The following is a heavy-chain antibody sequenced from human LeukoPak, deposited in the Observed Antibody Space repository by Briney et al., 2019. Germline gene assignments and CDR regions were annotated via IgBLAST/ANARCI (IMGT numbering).Heavy chain of an antibody. CDR3: ARIGFMDDYDTH. Sequence: SETLSLTCTVSGGSISSSSYYWGWIRQPPGKGLEWIGSIYYSGSTYYNPSLKSRVTISVDTSKNQFSLKLSSVTAADTAVYYCARIGFMDDYDTHWGQGTLVTVSS. J-gene: IGHJ4*02. CDR2: IYYSGST. D-gene: IGHD3-22*01. V-gene: IGHV4-39*07. CDR1: GGSISSSSYY.